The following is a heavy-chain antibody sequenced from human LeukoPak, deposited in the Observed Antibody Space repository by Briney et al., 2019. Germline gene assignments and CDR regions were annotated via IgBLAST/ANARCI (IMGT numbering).Heavy chain of an antibody. Sequence: GGSLRLSCAASGFTFSSYEMNWVRQAPGKGLEGVSYISSSGSTIYYADSVKGRFTISRDNAKNSLYLQMNSLRAEDTAVYYCARIQLGYCSGGSCFWFDPWGQGTLVTVSS. CDR1: GFTFSSYE. J-gene: IGHJ5*02. CDR2: ISSSGSTI. D-gene: IGHD2-15*01. CDR3: ARIQLGYCSGGSCFWFDP. V-gene: IGHV3-48*03.